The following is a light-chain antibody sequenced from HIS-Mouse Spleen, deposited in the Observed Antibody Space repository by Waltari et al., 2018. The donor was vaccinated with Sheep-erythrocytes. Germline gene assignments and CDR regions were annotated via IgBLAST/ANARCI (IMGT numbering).Light chain of an antibody. J-gene: IGLJ3*02. CDR1: ALPKKY. V-gene: IGLV3-10*01. CDR2: EAS. CDR3: YSTDSSGNHWV. Sequence: SYELTQPPSVSVSPGQTARITCSGEALPKKYAYWYQQKSGQAPVLVIYEASKRPSGIPERFSGSSSGTMATLTISGAQVEDDADYYCYSTDSSGNHWVFGGGTKLTVL.